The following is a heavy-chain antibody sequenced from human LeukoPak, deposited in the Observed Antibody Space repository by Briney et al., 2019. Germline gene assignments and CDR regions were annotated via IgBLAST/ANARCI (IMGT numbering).Heavy chain of an antibody. CDR1: GFMFSGYS. J-gene: IGHJ5*02. D-gene: IGHD2-15*01. CDR3: ARYPVGYCSGGSCSRAFDP. Sequence: GSLRLSCAASGFMFSGYSMDWVRQAPGKGLEWVSVIYSGGSTYYADSVKGRFTISRDNSKNTLYLQMNSLRAEDTAVYYCARYPVGYCSGGSCSRAFDPWGQGTLVTVSS. V-gene: IGHV3-66*01. CDR2: IYSGGST.